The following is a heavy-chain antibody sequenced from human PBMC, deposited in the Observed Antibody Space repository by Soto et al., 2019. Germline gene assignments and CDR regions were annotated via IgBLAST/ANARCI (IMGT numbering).Heavy chain of an antibody. CDR2: IYHSGRS. V-gene: IGHV4-38-2*02. CDR1: NYFISSGYY. J-gene: IGHJ5*02. D-gene: IGHD1-20*01. Sequence: PSETLSLTCSVSNYFISSGYYWGWIRQRPGKEPEWIASIYHSGRSFYNPSLQSRVTISVDTSKNQFSLGLTSVTAVDTAVYYCARAGMYNWNRNWFDPWGQGTMVTVSS. CDR3: ARAGMYNWNRNWFDP.